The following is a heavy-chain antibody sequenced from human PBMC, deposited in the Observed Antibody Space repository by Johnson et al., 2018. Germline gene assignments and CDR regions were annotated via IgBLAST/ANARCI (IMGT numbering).Heavy chain of an antibody. D-gene: IGHD3-22*01. CDR3: ARTGDSSGYGV. J-gene: IGHJ6*04. CDR1: GFTFSSYS. CDR2: ISSSSSYI. V-gene: IGHV3-21*01. Sequence: VQLVQSGGGLVKPGGSLRLSCAATGFTFSSYSMNWVRQAPGKGPEWVSSISSSSSYIYYADSVKGRFTISRDNAKNSLYLQMNSLRSEATAVYYCARTGDSSGYGVWGKGTTVTVSS.